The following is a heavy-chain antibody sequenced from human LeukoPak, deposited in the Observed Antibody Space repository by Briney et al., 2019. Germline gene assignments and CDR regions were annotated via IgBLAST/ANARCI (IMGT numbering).Heavy chain of an antibody. D-gene: IGHD2/OR15-2a*01. CDR3: AKQRRFREYFFDY. CDR2: IWSDGNTK. CDR1: GFTFRSYG. V-gene: IGHV3-33*06. Sequence: GRSLRLSCEASGFTFRSYGMHWVRQAPGKGLEWVAVIWSDGNTKYYADSVEGRFNISRDNSKNTLFLQMDSLRVEDTAVYVCAKQRRFREYFFDYWGQGTLVTVSS. J-gene: IGHJ4*02.